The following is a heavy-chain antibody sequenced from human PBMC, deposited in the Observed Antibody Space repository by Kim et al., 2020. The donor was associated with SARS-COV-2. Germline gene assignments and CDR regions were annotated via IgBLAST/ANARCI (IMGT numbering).Heavy chain of an antibody. CDR3: ARHQKLTIFGVVIIQNFDY. J-gene: IGHJ4*02. CDR1: GGSISSYY. Sequence: SETLSLTCTVSGGSISSYYWSWIRQPPGKGLEWIGYIYYSGSTKYNPSLKSRVTISVDTSKNQFSLKLSSVTAADTAVYYCARHQKLTIFGVVIIQNFDYWGQRTLDTVSS. V-gene: IGHV4-59*08. D-gene: IGHD3-3*01. CDR2: IYYSGST.